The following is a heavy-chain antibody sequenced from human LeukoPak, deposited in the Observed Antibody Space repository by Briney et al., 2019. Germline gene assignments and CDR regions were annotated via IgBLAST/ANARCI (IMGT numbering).Heavy chain of an antibody. J-gene: IGHJ5*02. CDR2: IYHTGST. CDR1: GGSISSLNW. V-gene: IGHV4-4*02. Sequence: PSGTLSLTCAVSGGSISSLNWWSWVRQPPGKGLEWIGEIYHTGSTNYNPSLKSRVSISVDTSKNQFSLRLSSVTAADTAVYYCASGKAGWSDPWGQGTLVTVSS. CDR3: ASGKAGWSDP.